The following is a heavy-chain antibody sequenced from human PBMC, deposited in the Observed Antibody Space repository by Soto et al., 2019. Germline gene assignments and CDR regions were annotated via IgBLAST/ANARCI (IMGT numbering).Heavy chain of an antibody. CDR1: GGSISSSSYY. CDR3: AREGVYYDSSGYYNWFDP. J-gene: IGHJ5*02. Sequence: SETLSLTCTVSGGSISSSSYYWGWIRQPPGKGLEWIGSIYYSGSTYYNPSLKSRVTISVDTSKNQCSLKLSSVTAADTAVYYCAREGVYYDSSGYYNWFDPWGQGTLVTVS. D-gene: IGHD3-22*01. CDR2: IYYSGST. V-gene: IGHV4-39*02.